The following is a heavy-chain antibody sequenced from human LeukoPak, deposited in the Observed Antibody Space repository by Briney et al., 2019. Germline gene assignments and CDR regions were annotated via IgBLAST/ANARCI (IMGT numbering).Heavy chain of an antibody. V-gene: IGHV4-61*01. CDR2: IYYSGST. D-gene: IGHD3-22*01. CDR1: GGSISSSSYY. CDR3: ARGKTYYDISKDAFDI. J-gene: IGHJ3*02. Sequence: TSETLSLTCTVSGGSISSSSYYWSWIRQPPGKGLEWIGYIYYSGSTNYNPSLKSRVTISVDTSKNQFSLKLSSVTAADTAVYYCARGKTYYDISKDAFDIWGQGTMVTVSS.